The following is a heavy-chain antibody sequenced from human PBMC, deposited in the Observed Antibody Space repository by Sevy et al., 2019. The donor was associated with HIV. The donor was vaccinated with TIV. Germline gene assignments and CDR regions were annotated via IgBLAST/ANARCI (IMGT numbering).Heavy chain of an antibody. D-gene: IGHD2-2*01. CDR3: AKDILVVPAAPPNGDV. J-gene: IGHJ6*02. CDR1: GFTFSSYA. CDR2: ISGSGGST. V-gene: IGHV3-23*01. Sequence: GGSLRLSCAASGFTFSSYAMSWVRQAPGKGLEWVSAISGSGGSTYYADSVKGRFTISRDNSKNTLYLQMNSLRAEDTAVYYCAKDILVVPAAPPNGDVWGQGTTVTVSS.